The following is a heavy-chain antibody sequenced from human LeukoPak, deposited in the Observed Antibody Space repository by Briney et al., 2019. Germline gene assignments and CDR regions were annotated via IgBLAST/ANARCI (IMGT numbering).Heavy chain of an antibody. Sequence: QPGGSLRLSCAASGFTFTSYAMSWVRQGPGKGLEWISAIRGSGGSTNYAHSVRGRYTISRDNSKNTLYLQMNSLRAEDTAVYYCAKVLGYGDSSYWYFDLWGRGTLVTVSS. D-gene: IGHD3-22*01. CDR1: GFTFTSYA. CDR3: AKVLGYGDSSYWYFDL. V-gene: IGHV3-23*01. J-gene: IGHJ2*01. CDR2: IRGSGGST.